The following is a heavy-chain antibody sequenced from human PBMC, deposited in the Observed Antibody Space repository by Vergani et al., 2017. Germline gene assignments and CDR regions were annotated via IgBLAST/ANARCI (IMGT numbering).Heavy chain of an antibody. CDR2: IYYSWST. V-gene: IGHV4-31*03. J-gene: IGHJ4*02. CDR3: AXGSGNYDFWSGYYYFDY. CDR1: GGSISSGGYY. Sequence: QVQLQESGPGLVKPSQTLSLTCTVSGGSISSGGYYWSWIRQHPGKGLEWIGYIYYSWSTYYKPSLKSRVTIAVDTSKNQFSLKLSSGTAADTAVYYCAXGSGNYDFWSGYYYFDYWGQGTLGTVSS. D-gene: IGHD3-3*01.